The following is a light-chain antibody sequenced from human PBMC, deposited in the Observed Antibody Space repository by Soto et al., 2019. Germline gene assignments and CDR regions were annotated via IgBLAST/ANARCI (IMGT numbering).Light chain of an antibody. V-gene: IGLV2-11*01. CDR1: SSDVGGYNY. J-gene: IGLJ1*01. CDR2: DVS. CDR3: CSYAGSYTYV. Sequence: QSALTQPRSVSGSPGQSVTISCTGTSSDVGGYNYVSWYQQHPGKAPKLMIYDVSKRPPGVPDRFSGSKSGNTASLTISGLQAEDEADYYCCSYAGSYTYVFGIGTKLTVL.